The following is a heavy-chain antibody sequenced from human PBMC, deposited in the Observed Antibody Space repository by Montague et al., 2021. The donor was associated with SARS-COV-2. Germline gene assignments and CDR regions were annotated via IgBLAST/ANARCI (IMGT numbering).Heavy chain of an antibody. CDR3: ARVPYRLLCVPRYYGMDV. CDR1: GGSLSGYY. V-gene: IGHV4-34*01. D-gene: IGHD2-2*01. Sequence: SETLSLTCAVYGGSLSGYYRSWIRQPPGEGLEWIAEISHSGSTSYNPSLKSRVTISVDTSKNQFSLKLSSATAADTAVYYCARVPYRLLCVPRYYGMDVWGQGTTVTVSS. CDR2: ISHSGST. J-gene: IGHJ6*02.